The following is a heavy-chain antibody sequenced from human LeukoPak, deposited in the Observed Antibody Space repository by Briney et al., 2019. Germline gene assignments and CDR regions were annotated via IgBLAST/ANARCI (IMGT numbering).Heavy chain of an antibody. Sequence: SETLSLTCTVSGGSISSSSYYWSWIRQPAGKGLEWIGRIHTSGSTNYNPSLKSRVTVSVDTSKNQFSLKLSSVTAADTAVYYCARDQYYYDSSGYYRFDYWGQGTLVTVSS. J-gene: IGHJ4*02. CDR1: GGSISSSSYY. D-gene: IGHD3-22*01. V-gene: IGHV4-61*02. CDR2: IHTSGST. CDR3: ARDQYYYDSSGYYRFDY.